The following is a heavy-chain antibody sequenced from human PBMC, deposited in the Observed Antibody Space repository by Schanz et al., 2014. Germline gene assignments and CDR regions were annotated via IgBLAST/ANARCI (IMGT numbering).Heavy chain of an antibody. V-gene: IGHV3-30-3*01. CDR3: AMGGYQLHH. CDR1: GFTFHTYD. D-gene: IGHD1-7*01. J-gene: IGHJ4*02. Sequence: DLEESGGGVVQPGRSLRLSCAASGFTFHTYDMHWVRQAPGKGLEWVAVMSYDGSNKYYADSVKGRFTISRDNAENTLYLQMNSLRVEDTAVYYCAMGGYQLHHWGQGTLVTVSS. CDR2: MSYDGSNK.